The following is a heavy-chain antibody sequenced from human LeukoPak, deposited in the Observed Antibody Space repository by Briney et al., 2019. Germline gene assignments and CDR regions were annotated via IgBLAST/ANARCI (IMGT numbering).Heavy chain of an antibody. Sequence: SETLSLTCTVSGGSISSSSYSWSWIRQPAGKGLEWIGRISATGSTYFNPSLESRVTISLDTSKNQFSLTLTSVTAADTAAYYCARVTTVAYYYYMDVWGKGTTVTVSS. CDR2: ISATGST. CDR1: GGSISSSSYS. D-gene: IGHD4-11*01. CDR3: ARVTTVAYYYYMDV. J-gene: IGHJ6*03. V-gene: IGHV4-61*02.